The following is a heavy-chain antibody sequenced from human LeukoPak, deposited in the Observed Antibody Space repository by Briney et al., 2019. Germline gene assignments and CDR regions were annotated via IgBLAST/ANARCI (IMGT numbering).Heavy chain of an antibody. J-gene: IGHJ4*02. V-gene: IGHV3-23*01. CDR1: GFTFSSYA. CDR2: ISGSGGST. CDR3: AKERTMIVVVIPFDY. Sequence: PGGSLSLSCAASGFTFSSYAMSWVRQAPGKGLEWVSAISGSGGSTYYADSVKGRFTISRDNSKNTLYLQMNSLRAEDTAVYYCAKERTMIVVVIPFDYWGQGTLVTVSS. D-gene: IGHD3-22*01.